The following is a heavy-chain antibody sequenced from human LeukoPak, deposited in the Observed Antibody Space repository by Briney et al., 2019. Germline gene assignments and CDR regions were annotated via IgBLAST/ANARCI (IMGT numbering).Heavy chain of an antibody. D-gene: IGHD4-11*01. Sequence: GGSLRLSCAASGFTFSSYWMSWVRQAPGKGLEWVANIKQDGSEKYYVDSVKGRFTISRDNAKNSLYLQMNSLRAEDTAVYYCARETVTTVSYYMDVWGKGTTATVSS. J-gene: IGHJ6*03. CDR2: IKQDGSEK. CDR1: GFTFSSYW. V-gene: IGHV3-7*01. CDR3: ARETVTTVSYYMDV.